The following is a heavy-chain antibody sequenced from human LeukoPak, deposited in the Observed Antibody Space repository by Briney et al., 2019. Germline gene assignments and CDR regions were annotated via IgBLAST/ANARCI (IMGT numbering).Heavy chain of an antibody. CDR3: AGDPHQGEYFQH. J-gene: IGHJ1*01. V-gene: IGHV3-30-3*01. CDR2: ISYDGSNK. CDR1: GFTFSSYA. Sequence: TGGSLRLSCAASGFTFSSYAMHWVRQAPGKGLEWVAVISYDGSNKYYADSVKGRFTISRDNSKNTLYLQMNSLRAEDTAVYYCAGDPHQGEYFQHWGQGTLVTVSS.